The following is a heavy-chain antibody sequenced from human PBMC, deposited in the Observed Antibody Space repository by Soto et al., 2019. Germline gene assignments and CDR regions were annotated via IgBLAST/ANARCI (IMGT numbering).Heavy chain of an antibody. CDR3: AKGGGGTCYSRSDS. Sequence: GGSLRLSCAASGFTFSSYAIHWFRQAPGKGLEWVSSICGGDGNTYYADSVKGRFTISRDNSKNTLDLQMNSLRVEDTALYYCAKGGGGTCYSRSDSWGQGTLVTVSS. CDR2: ICGGDGNT. V-gene: IGHV3-23*01. J-gene: IGHJ5*01. CDR1: GFTFSSYA. D-gene: IGHD2-15*01.